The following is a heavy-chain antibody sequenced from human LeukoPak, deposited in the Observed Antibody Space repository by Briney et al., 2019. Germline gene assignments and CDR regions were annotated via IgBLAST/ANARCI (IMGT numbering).Heavy chain of an antibody. CDR1: GGSFSGYY. D-gene: IGHD6-13*01. CDR3: ARCVQQLPDY. CDR2: INHSEST. Sequence: PSETLSLTCAVYGGSFSGYYWSWIRQPPGKGLEWIGEINHSESTNYNPSLKSRVTISVDTSKNQFSLKLSSVTAADTAVYYCARCVQQLPDYWGQGTLVTVSS. J-gene: IGHJ4*02. V-gene: IGHV4-34*01.